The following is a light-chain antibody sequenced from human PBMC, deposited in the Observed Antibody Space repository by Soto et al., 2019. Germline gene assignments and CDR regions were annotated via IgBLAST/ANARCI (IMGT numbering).Light chain of an antibody. CDR3: QHYNSYSEA. CDR1: QTISSW. V-gene: IGKV1-5*03. J-gene: IGKJ1*01. Sequence: DIQMTQSPSTLSGSVGDRVTITCRASQTISSWLAWYQQKPGKAPKLLIYKASTLKSGVPSRFGGSGSGPEFTLTISSLQPDDFATYYCQHYNSYSEAFGQGTKVELK. CDR2: KAS.